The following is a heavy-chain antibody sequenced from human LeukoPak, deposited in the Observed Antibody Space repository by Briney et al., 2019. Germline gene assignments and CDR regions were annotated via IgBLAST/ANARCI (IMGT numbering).Heavy chain of an antibody. CDR3: TTEGDTSGYTPFDY. J-gene: IGHJ4*02. D-gene: IGHD3-22*01. CDR2: IKSRVDGGTT. Sequence: GGSLRLSCAASGFTFKNAWPSWVRQAPGKGLEWVGRIKSRVDGGTTQFAAPVKGRFSISRDDSKDTLYLQMNSLKTEDTAIYYCTTEGDTSGYTPFDYWGQGTLVTVSS. CDR1: GFTFKNAW. V-gene: IGHV3-15*06.